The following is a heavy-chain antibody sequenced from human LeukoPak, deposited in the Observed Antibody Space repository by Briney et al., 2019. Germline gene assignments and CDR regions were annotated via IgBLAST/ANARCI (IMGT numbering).Heavy chain of an antibody. Sequence: GASVKVSCKASDYIFTNNGITWVRQAPGQGLEWMGWIRAYKGNTKYAQKFQGRVTMTTDTSTSTAYMELRSLRSDDTAVHYCARDAIYGRGFYGEGYWGQGTLVTVSS. V-gene: IGHV1-18*01. CDR3: ARDAIYGRGFYGEGY. CDR1: DYIFTNNG. J-gene: IGHJ4*02. D-gene: IGHD4-17*01. CDR2: IRAYKGNT.